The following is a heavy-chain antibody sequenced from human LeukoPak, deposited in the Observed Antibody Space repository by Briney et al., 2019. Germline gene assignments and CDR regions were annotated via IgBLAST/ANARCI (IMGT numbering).Heavy chain of an antibody. CDR3: ARGLRQHLVNCFDP. Sequence: SGKVSCQASGGTFFTYAIRWVRQAPGEGGEWMGGVIPIFGKANYAQKFQGRVTITADESTSTAYMELSSRRSEDTAVYYCARGLRQHLVNCFDPWGQGTLVTVSS. J-gene: IGHJ5*02. CDR1: GGTFFTYA. V-gene: IGHV1-69*13. CDR2: VIPIFGKA. D-gene: IGHD6-13*01.